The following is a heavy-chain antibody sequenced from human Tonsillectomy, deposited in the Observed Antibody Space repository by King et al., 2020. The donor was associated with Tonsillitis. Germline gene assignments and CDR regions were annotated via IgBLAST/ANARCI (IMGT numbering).Heavy chain of an antibody. Sequence: VQLVESGGGLVKPGGSLRLSCAASGFTFSSYSMNWVRQAPGKGLEWVSSISSSSSYIYYADSVKGRFTISRDNAKNSLYLQMNSLRAEDTAVYYCARVHHDYGDHTLNYYHYYGMDVGGQGTTVTVS. V-gene: IGHV3-21*01. CDR1: GFTFSSYS. J-gene: IGHJ6*02. CDR2: ISSSSSYI. CDR3: ARVHHDYGDHTLNYYHYYGMDV. D-gene: IGHD4-17*01.